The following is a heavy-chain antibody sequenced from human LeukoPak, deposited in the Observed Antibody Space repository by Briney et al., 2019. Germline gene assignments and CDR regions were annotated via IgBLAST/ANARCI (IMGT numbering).Heavy chain of an antibody. CDR2: VSSGFHA. D-gene: IGHD5-18*01. J-gene: IGHJ4*02. CDR3: VREARGYHYTYFDY. V-gene: IGHV3-13*01. CDR1: GFTLGSHD. Sequence: GGSLRLSCTASGFTLGSHDMHWVRQIPRQGLEWVAAVSSGFHAFFADSVQGRFTVSREDARNSLYLQMNSLRAGDTAVYYCVREARGYHYTYFDYWGQGTLVTVSS.